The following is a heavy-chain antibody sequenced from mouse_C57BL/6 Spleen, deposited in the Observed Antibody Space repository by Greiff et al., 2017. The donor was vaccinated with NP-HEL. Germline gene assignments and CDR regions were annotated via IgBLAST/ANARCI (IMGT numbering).Heavy chain of an antibody. Sequence: EVKLVESGGGLVKPGGSLKLSCAASGFTFSDYGMHWVRQAPEKGLEWVAYISSGSSTIYYADTVKGRFTISRDNAKNTLFLQMTSLRSEDTAMYYCARERGNYYYAMDYWGQGTSVTVSS. CDR1: GFTFSDYG. J-gene: IGHJ4*01. D-gene: IGHD2-1*01. CDR3: ARERGNYYYAMDY. V-gene: IGHV5-17*01. CDR2: ISSGSSTI.